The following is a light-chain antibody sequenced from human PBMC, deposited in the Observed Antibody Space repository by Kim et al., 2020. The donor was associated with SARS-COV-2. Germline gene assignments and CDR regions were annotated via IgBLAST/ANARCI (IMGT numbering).Light chain of an antibody. V-gene: IGLV3-1*01. CDR1: KSGDTY. CDR3: QAWDSSTVV. J-gene: IGLJ2*01. Sequence: SSELTQPPSVSVSPGQTASITCSGDKSGDTYACWYQQKPGQSPVLVIYQDSKRPSGIPERFSGSNSGNTATLTISGTQAMDEADYYCQAWDSSTVVFGGG. CDR2: QDS.